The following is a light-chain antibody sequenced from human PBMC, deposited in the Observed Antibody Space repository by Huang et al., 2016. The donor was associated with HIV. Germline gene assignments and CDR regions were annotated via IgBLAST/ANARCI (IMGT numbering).Light chain of an antibody. Sequence: ENLMTQSPSTLSVSPGESATLSCRASQSVFMNLAWYQQKPGQAPKLLIYGSSTRAAGIPARFSGSGSGTDFTLTISSLQSEDFAVYYCQQYNTSPRTFGQGTKVEV. J-gene: IGKJ1*01. CDR3: QQYNTSPRT. CDR1: QSVFMN. V-gene: IGKV3-15*01. CDR2: GSS.